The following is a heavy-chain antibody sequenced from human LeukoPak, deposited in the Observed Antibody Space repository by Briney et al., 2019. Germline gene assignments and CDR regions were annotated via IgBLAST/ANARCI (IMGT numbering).Heavy chain of an antibody. V-gene: IGHV3-7*03. CDR2: IKQDGSEK. CDR3: ARGKAAVDYYYGMDV. CDR1: GFTFSSYW. Sequence: GGSLRLSCAASGFTFSSYWMSWVRQAPGKGLEWVANIKQDGSEKYYVDSVKGRFTISRDNAKNSLYLQTNSLRAEDTAVYYCARGKAAVDYYYGMDVWGKGTTVTVSS. D-gene: IGHD6-13*01. J-gene: IGHJ6*04.